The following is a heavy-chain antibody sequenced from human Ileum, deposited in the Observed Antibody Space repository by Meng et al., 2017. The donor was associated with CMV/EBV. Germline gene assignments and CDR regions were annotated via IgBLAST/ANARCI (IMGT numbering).Heavy chain of an antibody. D-gene: IGHD3-10*01. V-gene: IGHV6-1*01. CDR2: TWYGSKWYY. CDR3: TYGWPLKY. J-gene: IGHJ4*02. CDR1: DSVAISTES. Sequence: QVHRHQSGPGLVKPSQPLSLTGAGDSVAISTESWNWIRQSPSRGLEWLGRTWYGSKWYYEYAVSVKSRITIIPDTSQNQISLQLNSVTPDDTAVYYCTYGWPLKYWGQGSLVTVSS.